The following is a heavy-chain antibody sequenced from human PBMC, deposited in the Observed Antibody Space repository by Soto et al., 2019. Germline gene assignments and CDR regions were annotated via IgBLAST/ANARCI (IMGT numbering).Heavy chain of an antibody. V-gene: IGHV1-18*01. CDR1: GYTFTSYG. J-gene: IGHJ6*02. CDR2: ISAYNGNT. Sequence: QVQLVQSGAEVKKPGASVKVSCKASGYTFTSYGISWVRQAPGQGLEWMGWISAYNGNTNYAQKLQGRVTMTTDTSTSTAYMELRSLRSDDTAVYYCARGHQPEWFGELFYYYYGMDVWGQGTTVTVSS. D-gene: IGHD3-10*01. CDR3: ARGHQPEWFGELFYYYYGMDV.